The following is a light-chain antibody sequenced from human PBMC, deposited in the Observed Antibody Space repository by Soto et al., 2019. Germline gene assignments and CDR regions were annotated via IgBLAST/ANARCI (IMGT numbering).Light chain of an antibody. CDR1: QTISSW. V-gene: IGKV1-5*03. Sequence: DIQMTQSPSTLSGSVGDRVTITCRASQTISSWLAWYQQKPGKAPKLLIYKASTLKSGVPSRFSGSGSGTECTLTISSLQPDDFATYYCQDYNSYSEAFGQGTKVEL. CDR2: KAS. J-gene: IGKJ1*01. CDR3: QDYNSYSEA.